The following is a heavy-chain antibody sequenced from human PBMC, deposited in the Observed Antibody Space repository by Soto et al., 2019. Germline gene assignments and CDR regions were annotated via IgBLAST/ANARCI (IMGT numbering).Heavy chain of an antibody. CDR1: GFIFSNYA. D-gene: IGHD5-12*01. CDR2: IRGSGGTT. V-gene: IGHV3-23*01. J-gene: IGHJ4*02. Sequence: DVQLLESGGDVVQPGGSLRLSCAASGFIFSNYAMSWVRQAPGKGLEWVSLIRGSGGTTNYADSVKGRFTVSRDNSKNILLLQMNSLRAEDTAVYYCVKDFRVGYDWTHDWGQGTLVTVSS. CDR3: VKDFRVGYDWTHD.